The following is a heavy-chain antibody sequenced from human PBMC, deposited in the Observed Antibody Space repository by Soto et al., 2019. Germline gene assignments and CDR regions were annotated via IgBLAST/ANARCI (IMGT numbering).Heavy chain of an antibody. J-gene: IGHJ3*02. CDR1: GGSISSGGYS. CDR2: IYHSGST. Sequence: SETLSLTCAVSGGSISSGGYSWSWIRQPPGNGLEWIGYIYHSGSTYYNPSLKSRVTISVDRSKNQFSLKLSSVTAAFTAVVFCARVHQFRYYDRENAFDIWDQGTMVTVS. CDR3: ARVHQFRYYDRENAFDI. V-gene: IGHV4-30-2*01. D-gene: IGHD3-22*01.